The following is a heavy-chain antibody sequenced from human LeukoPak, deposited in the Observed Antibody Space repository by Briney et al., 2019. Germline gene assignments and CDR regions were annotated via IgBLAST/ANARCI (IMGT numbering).Heavy chain of an antibody. Sequence: GSLRLSCAASGFTFSSYGMSWVRQAPGKGLEWVSAISGSGGSTYYADSVKGRFTISRDNSKNTLYLQMNSLRAEDTAVYYCAKDRFVHGGSNDYWGQGTLVTVSS. CDR2: ISGSGGST. J-gene: IGHJ4*02. CDR3: AKDRFVHGGSNDY. D-gene: IGHD2-15*01. V-gene: IGHV3-23*01. CDR1: GFTFSSYG.